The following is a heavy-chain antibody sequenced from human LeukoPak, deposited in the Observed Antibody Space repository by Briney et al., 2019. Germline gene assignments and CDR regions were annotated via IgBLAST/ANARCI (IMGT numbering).Heavy chain of an antibody. Sequence: GGSLRLSCAASGFTVSTNYMNWVRQAPGKGLEWVSVIYSGGSTYYADSVKGRFTLSRDNSKNTLYLQMKSLRAEDTAVYYCARGNDYGDYYFDYWGQGTLVTVSS. CDR3: ARGNDYGDYYFDY. CDR2: IYSGGST. D-gene: IGHD4-17*01. V-gene: IGHV3-66*01. CDR1: GFTVSTNY. J-gene: IGHJ4*02.